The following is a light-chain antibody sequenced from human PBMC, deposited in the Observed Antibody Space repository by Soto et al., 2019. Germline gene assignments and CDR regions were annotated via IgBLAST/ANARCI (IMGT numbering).Light chain of an antibody. Sequence: VVMTQSPLSLSVTPGEPASISCRSSHSRVHSNGYSYLDWYLQKPGQSPQLLLYFASNRSSGVPDRFSGSGAGTDFTLKISRVEAEDVGVFYCMEALRLPLTFGGGTKVDIK. CDR1: HSRVHSNGYSY. V-gene: IGKV2-28*01. J-gene: IGKJ4*01. CDR2: FAS. CDR3: MEALRLPLT.